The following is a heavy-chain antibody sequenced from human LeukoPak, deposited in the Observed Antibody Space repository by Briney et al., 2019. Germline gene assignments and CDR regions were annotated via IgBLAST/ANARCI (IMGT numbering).Heavy chain of an antibody. J-gene: IGHJ4*02. Sequence: PSETLSLTCSVSGGSISSGNYYWSWIRQHPGKGLEWIGYNTYYNPSLKSRVTISVDTSKSQFSLKLTSVTAGDTAVYYCARMYSSRWYYSDYWGQGTLVTVSS. CDR2: NT. V-gene: IGHV4-31*03. CDR1: GGSISSGNYY. CDR3: ARMYSSRWYYSDY. D-gene: IGHD6-13*01.